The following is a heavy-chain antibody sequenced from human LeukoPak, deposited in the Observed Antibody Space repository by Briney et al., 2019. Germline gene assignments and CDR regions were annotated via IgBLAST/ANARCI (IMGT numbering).Heavy chain of an antibody. CDR2: ISSRAGTI. CDR3: ARSMYYYDSGGSYHRAFDV. V-gene: IGHV3-48*03. CDR1: GFSFSNYE. J-gene: IGHJ3*01. Sequence: PGWSLRLSCAASGFSFSNYEMNWVRQAPGKGLEWLSYISSRAGTIFSAESVRGRFTISRDNAKNSLYLHMNSLRAEDTAVYYCARSMYYYDSGGSYHRAFDVWGQGTLVAVSS. D-gene: IGHD3-22*01.